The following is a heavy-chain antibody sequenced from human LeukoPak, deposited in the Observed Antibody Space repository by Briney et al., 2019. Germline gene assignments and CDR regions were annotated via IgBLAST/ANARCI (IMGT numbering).Heavy chain of an antibody. CDR1: GFSFRSYS. CDR3: ARDPEESYYYYMDV. Sequence: PGGSLTLSCAASGFSFRSYSMNWVRQAPGKGLEGVSSISSSSSYIYHADSVKGRLTIYRDNAKNSLYVQMNSLRAEDTAVYYCARDPEESYYYYMDVGGKGTAVSV. V-gene: IGHV3-21*01. D-gene: IGHD1-14*01. J-gene: IGHJ6*03. CDR2: ISSSSSYI.